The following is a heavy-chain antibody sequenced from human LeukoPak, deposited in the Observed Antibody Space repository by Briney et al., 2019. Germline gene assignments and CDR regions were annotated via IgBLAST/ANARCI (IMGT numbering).Heavy chain of an antibody. CDR2: IYSGGST. Sequence: GGSLRLSCAASGFTFSSYSMNWVRQAPGKGLEWVSVIYSGGSTYYADSAKGRFTISRDNSKNTLYLQMNSLRAEDTAVYYCARDLSDLTGTFLDWGQGTLVTVSS. CDR1: GFTFSSYS. CDR3: ARDLSDLTGTFLD. J-gene: IGHJ4*02. V-gene: IGHV3-66*01. D-gene: IGHD1-7*01.